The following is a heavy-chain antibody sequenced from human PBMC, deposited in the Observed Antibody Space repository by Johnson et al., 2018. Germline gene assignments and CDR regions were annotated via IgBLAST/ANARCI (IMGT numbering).Heavy chain of an antibody. V-gene: IGHV1-69*01. D-gene: IGHD6-6*01. CDR1: GGTFSSYA. CDR3: ARERSRSSSYPHYYGMDV. Sequence: QVQLQESGAEVKKPGSSXKVSCKASGGTFSSYAISWVRQAPGQGLEWMGGIIPIFGPANYAQKFQGRVTITADESTSTAYMELSSLRSEDTAVYYCARERSRSSSYPHYYGMDVWGQGTTVTVSS. CDR2: IIPIFGPA. J-gene: IGHJ6*02.